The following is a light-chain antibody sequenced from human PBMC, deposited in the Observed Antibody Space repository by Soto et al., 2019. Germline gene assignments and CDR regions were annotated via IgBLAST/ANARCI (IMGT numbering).Light chain of an antibody. V-gene: IGKV3-20*01. Sequence: IVMPQSPAPLSLLPGETATLSCRASQSLSSNLAWYQEKPGQAPRLLIYGASNRATGIPDRFSGSGSGTDFTLTISRLEPEDFAVYYCQQYGSSGTFGQGAKVDIK. CDR1: QSLSSN. J-gene: IGKJ1*01. CDR2: GAS. CDR3: QQYGSSGT.